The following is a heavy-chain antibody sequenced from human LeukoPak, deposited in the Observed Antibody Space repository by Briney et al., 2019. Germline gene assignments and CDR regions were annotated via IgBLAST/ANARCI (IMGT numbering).Heavy chain of an antibody. CDR2: ISSSGSTI. CDR3: ARVRGGYNSFYFDY. CDR1: GFTFSSYE. Sequence: PGGSLRLSCAASGFTFSSYEMNWVRQAPGKGLEWVSYISSSGSTIYYADSVKGRFTISRDNAKNSLYLQMNGLRAEDTAVYYCARVRGGYNSFYFDYWGQGTLVTVSS. D-gene: IGHD5-24*01. V-gene: IGHV3-48*03. J-gene: IGHJ4*02.